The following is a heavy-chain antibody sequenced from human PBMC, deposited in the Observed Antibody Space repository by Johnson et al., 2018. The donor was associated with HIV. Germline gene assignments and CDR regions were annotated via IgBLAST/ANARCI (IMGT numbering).Heavy chain of an antibody. CDR2: ISSSGSII. V-gene: IGHV3-11*04. CDR1: GFTFSDYY. J-gene: IGHJ3*02. Sequence: QVQLVESGGGLVKPGGSLRLSCAASGFTFSDYYMSWIRQAPGQGLEWISYISSSGSIIYYADSVKGRFTISRDNAKNSLYLQMNSLRAEDTAVYYCARDHWYGYSYGSNDAFDIWGQGKMVTVSS. CDR3: ARDHWYGYSYGSNDAFDI. D-gene: IGHD5-18*01.